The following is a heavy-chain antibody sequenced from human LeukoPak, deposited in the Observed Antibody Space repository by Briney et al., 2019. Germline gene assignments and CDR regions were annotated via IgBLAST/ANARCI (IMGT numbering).Heavy chain of an antibody. J-gene: IGHJ3*02. D-gene: IGHD1-26*01. CDR1: GYTFTSNG. V-gene: IGHV1-18*01. CDR2: ISVYNGHT. CDR3: ARAGWWELPRYAFDI. Sequence: EASVKVSRKASGYTFTSNGISWVRQAPGQGLEWMGWISVYNGHTNSAQKFQGRFTMTTDTSTSTAYMELRSLRSDDTAVYYCARAGWWELPRYAFDIWGQGTMVTVSS.